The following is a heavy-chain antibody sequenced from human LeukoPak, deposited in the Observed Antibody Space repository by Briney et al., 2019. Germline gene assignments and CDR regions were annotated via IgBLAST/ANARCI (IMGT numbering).Heavy chain of an antibody. Sequence: GESLKISCQGSGYGFTAYWITWVRQMPGKGLEWMRRINPSDSYTNYSPSFQGHVTLSIDKSINTAYLQWSSLKASDTAMFYCARHTLLHFHDTSGYYDIDYWGQGTLVTVSS. CDR2: INPSDSYT. CDR3: ARHTLLHFHDTSGYYDIDY. V-gene: IGHV5-10-1*01. D-gene: IGHD3-22*01. CDR1: GYGFTAYW. J-gene: IGHJ4*02.